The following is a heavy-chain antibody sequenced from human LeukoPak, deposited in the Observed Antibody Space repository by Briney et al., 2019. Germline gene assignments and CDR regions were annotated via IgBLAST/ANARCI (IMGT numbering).Heavy chain of an antibody. CDR3: AREPRMTGYRWFDP. J-gene: IGHJ5*02. CDR1: GFTFSSYS. CDR2: ISSSSSYI. Sequence: GGSLRLSCAASGFTFSSYSMNWVRQAPGKGLEWVSSISSSSSYIYYADSVKGRFTISRDNAKNSLYLQMNNLRAEDTAVYYCAREPRMTGYRWFDPWGQGTLVTVSS. V-gene: IGHV3-21*01. D-gene: IGHD3-9*01.